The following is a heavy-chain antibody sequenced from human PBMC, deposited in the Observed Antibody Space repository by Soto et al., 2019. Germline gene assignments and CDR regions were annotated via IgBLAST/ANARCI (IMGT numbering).Heavy chain of an antibody. Sequence: QVQLVESGGGVVQPGRSLRLSCVGSGFTFWHYGMHWVRQAPCKGLEWVAVIWSDGNKESYADSVKGRFAISRDNSKDTLYLEMNSLRVEDTAVYFCARDRNGGWFHMDVWGQGTTVSLSS. CDR2: IWSDGNKE. V-gene: IGHV3-33*01. J-gene: IGHJ6*02. D-gene: IGHD6-19*01. CDR3: ARDRNGGWFHMDV. CDR1: GFTFWHYG.